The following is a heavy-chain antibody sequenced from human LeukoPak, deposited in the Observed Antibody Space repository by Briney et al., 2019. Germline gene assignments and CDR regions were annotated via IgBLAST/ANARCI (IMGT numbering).Heavy chain of an antibody. CDR1: GYTLTELS. J-gene: IGHJ4*02. CDR3: VTRAAAAVANWNDGEDY. V-gene: IGHV1-24*01. Sequence: ASVKVSCKVSGYTLTELSMHWVRQAPGKGLEWMGGFDPEDGETIYAQKFQGRVTMTEDTSTDTAYMELSSLRSGDTAVYYCVTRAAAAVANWNDGEDYWGQGTLVTVSS. CDR2: FDPEDGET. D-gene: IGHD1-1*01.